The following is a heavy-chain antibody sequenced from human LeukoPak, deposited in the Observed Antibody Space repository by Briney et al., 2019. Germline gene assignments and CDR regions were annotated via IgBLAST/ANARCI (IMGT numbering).Heavy chain of an antibody. CDR2: IIPIFGTA. D-gene: IGHD5-18*01. Sequence: GASVKVSCKASGGTFSSYAISWVRQAPGQGLEWMGGIIPIFGTANYAQKFQGRVTITADKSTSTAYMELSSLRSEDTAVYYCASFSPDFTSWDTAMVGVGNHFDYWGQGTLVTVSS. J-gene: IGHJ4*02. CDR1: GGTFSSYA. V-gene: IGHV1-69*06. CDR3: ASFSPDFTSWDTAMVGVGNHFDY.